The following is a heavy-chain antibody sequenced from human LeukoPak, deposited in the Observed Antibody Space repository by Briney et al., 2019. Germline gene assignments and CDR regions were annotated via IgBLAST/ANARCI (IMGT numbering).Heavy chain of an antibody. CDR1: GYSISSGYY. V-gene: IGHV4-38-2*02. CDR3: ARGFTSDGFDI. J-gene: IGHJ3*02. CDR2: IYHSGST. Sequence: SETLSLTCTVSGYSISSGYYWGWIRQPPGKGLEWIGTIYHSGSTYYNPSLKSRVTISVDTSKNQFSLKLSSVTAADTALYYCARGFTSDGFDIWGQGTMVTVSS.